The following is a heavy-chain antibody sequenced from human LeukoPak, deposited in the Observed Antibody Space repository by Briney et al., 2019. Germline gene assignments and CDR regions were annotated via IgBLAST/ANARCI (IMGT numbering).Heavy chain of an antibody. CDR2: IKQDETEK. V-gene: IGHV3-7*01. D-gene: IGHD3-10*01. J-gene: IGHJ4*02. CDR3: ARAPSSYYYDSYYFDY. CDR1: GFTFSNFW. Sequence: PGGSLRLSCTASGFTFSNFWMGWVRQAPGKGLEWVANIKQDETEKFYLGSVKGRFTISRDNSKNTLYLQMNSLRAEDTAVYYCARAPSSYYYDSYYFDYWGQGTLVTVSS.